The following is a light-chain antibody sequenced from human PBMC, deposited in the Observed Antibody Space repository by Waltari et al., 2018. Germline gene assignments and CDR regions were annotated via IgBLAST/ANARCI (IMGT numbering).Light chain of an antibody. CDR1: TFTMGEGID. J-gene: IGLJ3*02. CDR3: QSYDSTVGGSV. V-gene: IGLV1-40*01. Sequence: QSALTQPPSVSGAPGQTVPISCIGPTFTMGEGIDVHWYQQFPGTVPKVLIHHNTLRPSGVPDRFSASKSATSASLVITGLQPDDEADYYCQSYDSTVGGSVFGGPTKVTV. CDR2: HNT.